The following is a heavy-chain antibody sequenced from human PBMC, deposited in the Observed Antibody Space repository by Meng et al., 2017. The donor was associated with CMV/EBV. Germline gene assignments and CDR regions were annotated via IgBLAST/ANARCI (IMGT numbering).Heavy chain of an antibody. Sequence: HVQLQQWGAGLLKPSESLSPTCSVYGGSFSEYYCSWLRQPPGKGLEWIGEINHSGSTNYNPSLNSRVTISVDTSKNQFSLKLSSVAAAETAVYYCARGGIAAAGPFDYWGQGTLVTVSS. CDR1: GGSFSEYY. D-gene: IGHD6-13*01. CDR3: ARGGIAAAGPFDY. J-gene: IGHJ4*02. CDR2: INHSGST. V-gene: IGHV4-34*01.